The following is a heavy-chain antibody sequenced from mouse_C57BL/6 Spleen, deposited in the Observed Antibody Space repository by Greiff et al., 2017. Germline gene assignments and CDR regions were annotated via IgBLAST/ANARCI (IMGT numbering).Heavy chain of an antibody. CDR1: GYTFTDYY. CDR3: AREWVVATPFAY. CDR2: INPYNGGT. D-gene: IGHD1-1*01. V-gene: IGHV1-19*01. Sequence: EVQLQQSGPVLVKPGASVKMSCKASGYTFTDYYMNWVKQSHGKSLEWIGVINPYNGGTSSNQKFKGKATLPVDKSSSTAYMELNSLTSEDSAVYYCAREWVVATPFAYWGQGTLVTVSA. J-gene: IGHJ3*01.